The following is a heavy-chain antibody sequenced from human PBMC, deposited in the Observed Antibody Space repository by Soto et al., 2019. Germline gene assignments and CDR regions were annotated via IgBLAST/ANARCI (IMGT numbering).Heavy chain of an antibody. CDR1: GFSFSRFW. V-gene: IGHV3-74*01. CDR3: ATLNSFGSDY. J-gene: IGHJ4*02. CDR2: ITGDGAIT. Sequence: GGSLRLSCVASGFSFSRFWMHWVRRVPGKGLVRVSRITGDGAITTYADSVRGRFTISRDNAKSTVYLQMDSLRAEDTAVYYCATLNSFGSDYWGQGTPVTVSS. D-gene: IGHD5-18*01.